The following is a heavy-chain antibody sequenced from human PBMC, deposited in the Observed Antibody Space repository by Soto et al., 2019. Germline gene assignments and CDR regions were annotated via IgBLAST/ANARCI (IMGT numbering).Heavy chain of an antibody. V-gene: IGHV3-21*04. CDR1: GFSFSNYG. Sequence: EVQLVESGGGLVKPGGSLRLSCAASGFSFSNYGMNWVRQAPGKGLEWVSSISSSSSYISYADSVKGRFTISRDNSKNTLYLQMNSLRAEDTAVYYCARDRVESGYPEYFQHWGQGTLVTVSS. D-gene: IGHD3-22*01. J-gene: IGHJ1*01. CDR3: ARDRVESGYPEYFQH. CDR2: ISSSSSYI.